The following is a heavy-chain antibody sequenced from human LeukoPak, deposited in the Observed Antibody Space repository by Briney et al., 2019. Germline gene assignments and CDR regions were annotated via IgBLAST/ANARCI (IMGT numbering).Heavy chain of an antibody. CDR2: IYSGGST. V-gene: IGHV3-53*05. CDR1: GFTVSSKY. CDR3: ARGGSSWDFAFDI. Sequence: PGGSLRLSCAASGFTVSSKYMSWVRQAPGKGLEWVSVIYSGGSTYYADSVKGRFTISRDNSRNTLYLQMNSLRTEDTAMYYCARGGSSWDFAFDIWGQGTMVTVSS. J-gene: IGHJ3*02. D-gene: IGHD6-13*01.